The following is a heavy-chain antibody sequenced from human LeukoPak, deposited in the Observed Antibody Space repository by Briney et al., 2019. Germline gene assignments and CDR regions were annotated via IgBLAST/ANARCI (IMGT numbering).Heavy chain of an antibody. J-gene: IGHJ4*02. Sequence: ASVKVSCKASGYTFTSYDFNWVRQAPEQRPEWMGWMSPNSGDTGYAQKFQDRVTMTRNTSISTAYMELSSLRSDDTAVYYCARGPPNWGYDYWGPGTLVTVSS. V-gene: IGHV1-8*01. D-gene: IGHD7-27*01. CDR1: GYTFTSYD. CDR3: ARGPPNWGYDY. CDR2: MSPNSGDT.